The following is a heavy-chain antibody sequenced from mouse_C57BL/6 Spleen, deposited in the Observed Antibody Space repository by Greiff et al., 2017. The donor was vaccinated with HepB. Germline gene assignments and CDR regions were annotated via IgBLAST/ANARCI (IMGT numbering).Heavy chain of an antibody. CDR2: IYPRSGNT. Sequence: QVHVKQSGAELARPGASVKLSCKASGYTFTSYGISWVKQRTGQGLEWIGEIYPRSGNTYYNEKFKGKATLTADKSSSTAYMELRSLTSEDSAVYFCARDDNLFDYWGQGTTLTVSS. CDR1: GYTFTSYG. J-gene: IGHJ2*01. CDR3: ARDDNLFDY. V-gene: IGHV1-81*01. D-gene: IGHD6-1*01.